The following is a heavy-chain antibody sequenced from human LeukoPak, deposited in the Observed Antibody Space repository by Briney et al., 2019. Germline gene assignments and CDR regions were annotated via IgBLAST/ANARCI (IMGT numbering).Heavy chain of an antibody. CDR3: AGLGSTVEGRIDP. J-gene: IGHJ5*02. D-gene: IGHD5/OR15-5a*01. CDR2: ISTDSGDT. CDR1: GYHFTGYH. V-gene: IGHV1-2*02. Sequence: ASVKVSCTASGYHFTGYHVHWVRQAPGQGLEWMGRISTDSGDTNIAQKLQGRVTMTRDTSINTAYMELSRLTSDDTAVYYCAGLGSTVEGRIDPWGQGTPVTVSS.